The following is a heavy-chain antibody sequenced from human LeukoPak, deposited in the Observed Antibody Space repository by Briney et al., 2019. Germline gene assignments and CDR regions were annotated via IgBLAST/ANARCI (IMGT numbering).Heavy chain of an antibody. J-gene: IGHJ6*02. CDR1: GGSISRGGYY. V-gene: IGHV4-34*01. D-gene: IGHD3-9*01. Sequence: SETLSLTCTVSGGSISRGGYYWSWIRQPPGKGLEWIGEINHSGSTNYNPSLKSRVTISVDTSKNQFSLKLSSVTAADTAVYYCARGRRGYFDWFYYYYGMDVWGQGTTVTVSS. CDR2: INHSGST. CDR3: ARGRRGYFDWFYYYYGMDV.